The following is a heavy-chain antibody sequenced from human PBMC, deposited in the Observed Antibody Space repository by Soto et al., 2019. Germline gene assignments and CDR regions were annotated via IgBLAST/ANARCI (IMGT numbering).Heavy chain of an antibody. V-gene: IGHV3-21*01. J-gene: IGHJ5*01. CDR2: ISSNSAYI. CDR1: GFTFRSFT. Sequence: GGSLRLSCAASGFTFRSFTMNWVRQAPGKGLEWVSTISSNSAYIYYTDALRGRFTISRDNAKNSLHLQMNSLRAEDTAVYYCTRDASRDSSARGSFDSWGPGTLVTV. CDR3: TRDASRDSSARGSFDS. D-gene: IGHD6-25*01.